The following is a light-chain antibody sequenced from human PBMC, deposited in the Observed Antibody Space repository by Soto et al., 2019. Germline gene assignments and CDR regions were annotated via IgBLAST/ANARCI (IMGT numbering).Light chain of an antibody. V-gene: IGLV2-14*01. CDR1: SSEVGTYDY. CDR3: SSHTSVNTRV. J-gene: IGLJ1*01. CDR2: EVT. Sequence: QAALTQPASVYGSPGQSIAISCTGTSSEVGTYDYVSWYQQYTDKAPKLIIYEVTQRPSGVSNRFSGSKSGNTASLTISGLQAEDEADYYCSSHTSVNTRVFGTGTKLTVL.